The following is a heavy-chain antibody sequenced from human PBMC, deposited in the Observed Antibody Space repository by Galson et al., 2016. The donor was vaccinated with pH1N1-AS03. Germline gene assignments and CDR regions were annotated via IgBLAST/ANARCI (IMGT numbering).Heavy chain of an antibody. J-gene: IGHJ4*02. CDR3: AREGKMADRLAFDY. D-gene: IGHD2-8*01. CDR1: GFTVSTHY. CDR2: IYDGGST. V-gene: IGHV3-53*05. Sequence: SLRLSCAASGFTVSTHYINWVRQAPGKGLEWVSVIYDGGSTYYADSVKGRFTISRDNSRNTGYLQMTSLRPEDTGVYYCAREGKMADRLAFDYWGQGTLVAVSS.